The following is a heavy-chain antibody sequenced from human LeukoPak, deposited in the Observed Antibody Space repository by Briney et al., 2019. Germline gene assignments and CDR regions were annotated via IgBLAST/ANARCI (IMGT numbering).Heavy chain of an antibody. CDR2: IKQDGSDK. D-gene: IGHD4-23*01. V-gene: IGHV3-7*03. CDR3: ARKTVVGSYFDY. CDR1: GFTFSSYA. J-gene: IGHJ4*02. Sequence: PGGSLRLSCAASGFTFSSYAMSWVRQAPGKGLEWVANIKQDGSDKYYVDSVKGRFTISRDNVKNSLYMQMNSLRAEDTAVYYCARKTVVGSYFDYWGQGTPVTVSS.